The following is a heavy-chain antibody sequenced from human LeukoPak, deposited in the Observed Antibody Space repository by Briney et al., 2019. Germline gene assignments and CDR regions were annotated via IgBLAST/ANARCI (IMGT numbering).Heavy chain of an antibody. CDR2: IYYNGNT. CDR3: ARGRNWDLFDY. D-gene: IGHD1-26*01. V-gene: IGHV4-59*01. J-gene: IGHJ4*02. Sequence: SETLSLTCTVSGGSISRYYWSWVRQPPGKGLEWIGYIYYNGNTNYNPSLKSRVTISVDTSKNQFSLKLTSVTAADTAVYYCARGRNWDLFDYWGQGALVTVSS. CDR1: GGSISRYY.